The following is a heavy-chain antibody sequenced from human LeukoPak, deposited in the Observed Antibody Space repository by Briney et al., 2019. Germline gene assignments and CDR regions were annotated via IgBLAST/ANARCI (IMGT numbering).Heavy chain of an antibody. Sequence: GASVKVSCKASGYTFTGYYMHWVRQAPGLGLEWMGWINPNSGGTYYAQKFQGRVTMTRDTSITTVYMELSRLISDDTAVYYCARIGKQLNWFDPWGQGTLVTVSS. CDR1: GYTFTGYY. D-gene: IGHD6-13*01. J-gene: IGHJ5*02. V-gene: IGHV1-2*02. CDR2: INPNSGGT. CDR3: ARIGKQLNWFDP.